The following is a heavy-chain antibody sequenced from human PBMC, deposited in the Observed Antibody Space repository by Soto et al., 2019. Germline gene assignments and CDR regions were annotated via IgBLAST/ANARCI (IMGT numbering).Heavy chain of an antibody. J-gene: IGHJ4*02. CDR2: IYHSGST. Sequence: SETLSLTCAVSGGSISSGGYSWSWIRQPPGKGLEWIGYIYHSGSTYYNPSLKSRVTISVDRSKNQFSLKLSSVTAADTAVHYCARDYCGGDCYSRYYFDYWGQGTLVTVSS. D-gene: IGHD2-21*02. V-gene: IGHV4-30-2*01. CDR3: ARDYCGGDCYSRYYFDY. CDR1: GGSISSGGYS.